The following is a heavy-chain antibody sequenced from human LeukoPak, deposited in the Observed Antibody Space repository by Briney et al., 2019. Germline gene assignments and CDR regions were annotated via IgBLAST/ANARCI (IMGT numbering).Heavy chain of an antibody. Sequence: PSETLSLTCSVSGGSISSGSYYWGRDRPPPGQGLDWIGNIFYTGSTYYNPSLKSRVSISVDTSKNQFSLKLSSVTAADTAVYYCARLPGYASGWYFDYWGQGTLVTVSS. D-gene: IGHD6-19*01. CDR1: GGSISSGSYY. J-gene: IGHJ4*02. V-gene: IGHV4-39*01. CDR3: ARLPGYASGWYFDY. CDR2: IFYTGST.